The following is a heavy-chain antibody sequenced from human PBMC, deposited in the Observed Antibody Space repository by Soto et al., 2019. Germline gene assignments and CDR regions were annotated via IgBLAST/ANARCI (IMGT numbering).Heavy chain of an antibody. J-gene: IGHJ4*02. Sequence: GGSLRLSCAASGFTFSSYWMSWVRQAPGKGLEWVANIKQDGSEKYYVDSVKGRFTISRDNAKNSLYLQMNSLRAEDTAVYYCARFGPFWSGYFIRNNYFDYWGQGTLVTVSS. CDR3: ARFGPFWSGYFIRNNYFDY. CDR1: GFTFSSYW. CDR2: IKQDGSEK. D-gene: IGHD3-3*01. V-gene: IGHV3-7*01.